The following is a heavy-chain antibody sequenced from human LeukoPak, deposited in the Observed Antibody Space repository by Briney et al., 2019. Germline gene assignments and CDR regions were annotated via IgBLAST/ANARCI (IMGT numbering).Heavy chain of an antibody. CDR3: AGAPGITIFGVVYFDY. D-gene: IGHD3-3*01. J-gene: IGHJ4*02. CDR1: GYTFTGYY. V-gene: IGHV1-2*02. Sequence: ASVKVSCKASGYTFTGYYMHWVRQAPGQGLEWMGWINPNSGGTNYAQKFQGRVTMTRDTSISTAYMELSRLRSDDPAVYYCAGAPGITIFGVVYFDYWGQGTLVPVSS. CDR2: INPNSGGT.